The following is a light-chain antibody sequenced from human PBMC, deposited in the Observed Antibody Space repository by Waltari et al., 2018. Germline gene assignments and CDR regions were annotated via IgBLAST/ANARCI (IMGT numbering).Light chain of an antibody. CDR1: NSNIGPNT. CDR3: ATWDDSLNGPV. J-gene: IGLJ2*01. V-gene: IGLV1-44*01. CDR2: SNT. Sequence: QSVLTQPPSASGTPGQRVTTPRSGSNSNIGPNTVNWYQHIPGTAPKLLIYSNTQRPSGVPDRFSGSKSGTSASLAISGLQSEDEADYYCATWDDSLNGPVFGGGTKLTVL.